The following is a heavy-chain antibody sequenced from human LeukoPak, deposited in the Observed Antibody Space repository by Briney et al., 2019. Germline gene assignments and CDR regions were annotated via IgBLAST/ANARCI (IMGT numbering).Heavy chain of an antibody. CDR2: INTNTGNP. Sequence: ASVKVSCKASGYTFTSYAMNWVRQAPGQGLEWVGWINTNTGNPTYAQGFTGRFVFSLDTSVSTAYLQISSLKAEDTAVYYCAREAPDYGGNSGFDYWGQGTLVTVSS. D-gene: IGHD4-23*01. J-gene: IGHJ4*02. CDR3: AREAPDYGGNSGFDY. V-gene: IGHV7-4-1*02. CDR1: GYTFTSYA.